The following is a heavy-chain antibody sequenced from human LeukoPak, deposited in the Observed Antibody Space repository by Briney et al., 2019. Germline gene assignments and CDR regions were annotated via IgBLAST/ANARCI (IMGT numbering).Heavy chain of an antibody. V-gene: IGHV4-39*01. Sequence: PSETLSLTCTVSGGSISSGIYYWAWIRQPPGKGLEWIGSIYYRGNTYYNPSLKSRVTLSVDTFKNQFSLNLSSVTAADTAVYYCARHGDGGPAEYFRHWGQGTLVTVSS. CDR1: GGSISSGIYY. CDR2: IYYRGNT. CDR3: ARHGDGGPAEYFRH. D-gene: IGHD4-23*01. J-gene: IGHJ1*01.